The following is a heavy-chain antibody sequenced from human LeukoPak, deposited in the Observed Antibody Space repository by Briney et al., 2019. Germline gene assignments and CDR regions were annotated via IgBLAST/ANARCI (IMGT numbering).Heavy chain of an antibody. J-gene: IGHJ4*02. V-gene: IGHV4-30-4*01. CDR1: GGSISSGDYY. CDR2: IYYCGST. Sequence: SQTLSLTCTVSGGSISSGDYYWSWIRQPPGKGLEWIGYIYYCGSTYYNPSLKSRVTISVDTSKNQFSLKLSSVTAADTAVYYCARATATLLWFGEFPDWGQGTLVTVSS. D-gene: IGHD3-10*01. CDR3: ARATATLLWFGEFPD.